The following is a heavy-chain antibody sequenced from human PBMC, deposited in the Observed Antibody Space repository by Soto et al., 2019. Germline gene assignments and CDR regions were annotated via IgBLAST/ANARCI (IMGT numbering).Heavy chain of an antibody. CDR3: AKDRVEGCTGGSCYSSWFDP. J-gene: IGHJ5*02. CDR2: ISGSGGST. V-gene: IGHV3-23*01. D-gene: IGHD2-15*01. CDR1: GFIFSSYA. Sequence: PGGSLRLSCAASGFIFSSYAMSWVRQAPGKGLEWVSVISGSGGSTDYIDSVKGRFTISRDNSKNTLYLQMNSLRAEDTAVYYCAKDRVEGCTGGSCYSSWFDPWAQGTMVTVSS.